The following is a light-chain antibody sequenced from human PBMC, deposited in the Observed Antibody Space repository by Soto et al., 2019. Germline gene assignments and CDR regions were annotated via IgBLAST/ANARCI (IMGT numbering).Light chain of an antibody. CDR2: DVS. CDR1: SSDVGYYNY. J-gene: IGLJ2*01. Sequence: QSALTQPASVSGSPGQSITISCTGTSSDVGYYNYVSWYQQNPGKAPKLMIYDVSNRPSGVSNRFSGSKSGNTASLTISGLQAEDEADYYCSSYTSSSTLVFGGGTKFTVL. CDR3: SSYTSSSTLV. V-gene: IGLV2-14*01.